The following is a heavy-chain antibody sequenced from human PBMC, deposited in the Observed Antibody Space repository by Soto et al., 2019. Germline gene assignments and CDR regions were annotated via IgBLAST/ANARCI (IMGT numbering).Heavy chain of an antibody. V-gene: IGHV4-4*02. J-gene: IGHJ4*02. CDR1: NGSISNNDW. D-gene: IGHD3-16*01. CDR3: ARGITFGGVIFDD. Sequence: QVQLQESGPGLVKPSGTLSLTCAVSNGSISNNDWWSWVRQPPGKGLEWIGEINHSGTTNYNPSLKSRVTILVDKSKHQFSLKLTSVTAADTAVYYCARGITFGGVIFDDWGQGTLVTVSS. CDR2: INHSGTT.